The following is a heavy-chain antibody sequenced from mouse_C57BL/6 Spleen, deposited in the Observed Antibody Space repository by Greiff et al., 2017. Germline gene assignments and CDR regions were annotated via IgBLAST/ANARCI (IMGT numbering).Heavy chain of an antibody. D-gene: IGHD4-1*01. CDR3: SRSRGTGIFFDY. Sequence: VQLQESGAELARPGASVKMSCKASGYTFTSYTMHWVKQRPGQGLEWIGYINPSSGYTKYNQKFKDKATLTADKSSSTAYMQLSSLTSEDSAVYYYSRSRGTGIFFDYWGQGTTLTVSS. CDR2: INPSSGYT. V-gene: IGHV1-4*01. CDR1: GYTFTSYT. J-gene: IGHJ2*01.